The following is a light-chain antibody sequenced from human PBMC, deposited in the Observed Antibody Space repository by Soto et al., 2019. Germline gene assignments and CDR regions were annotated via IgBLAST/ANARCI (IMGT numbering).Light chain of an antibody. V-gene: IGLV2-23*01. CDR1: SSDVGSYNL. J-gene: IGLJ2*01. CDR3: CSYAGSTTLVL. CDR2: EGS. Sequence: ALTQPASVSGSPGQSITISCTGTSSDVGSYNLVSWYQQHPGKAPKLMIYEGSKRPSGVSNRFSGSKSGNTASLTISGLQAEDEADYYCCSYAGSTTLVLFGGGTKLTVL.